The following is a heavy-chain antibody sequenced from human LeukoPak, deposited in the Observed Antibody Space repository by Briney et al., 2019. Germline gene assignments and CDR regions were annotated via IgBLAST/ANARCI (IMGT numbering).Heavy chain of an antibody. CDR3: ARDRPFYDFWSGYYLRFDP. CDR1: GGSISSSNW. J-gene: IGHJ5*02. D-gene: IGHD3-3*01. V-gene: IGHV4-4*02. CDR2: IYHSGST. Sequence: TPSGTLSLTCAVSGGSISSSNWWSWVRQPPGQGLEWIGEIYHSGSTNYNPSLKSRVTISVDKSKNQFSLKLSSVTAADTAVYYCARDRPFYDFWSGYYLRFDPWGQGTLVTVSS.